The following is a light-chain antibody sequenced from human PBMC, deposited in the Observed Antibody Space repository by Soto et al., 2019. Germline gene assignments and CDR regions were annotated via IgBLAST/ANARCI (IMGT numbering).Light chain of an antibody. J-gene: IGKJ2*01. Sequence: EIVLTQCPATMSFSPGERATLSCRASQSVHHYLAWYQQKPGQAPRLLLYDASNRATGIPARFSGSGSGTDFTLTISSLEPEDVAVYYCQHRSDWPPYTFGQGTKLEIK. CDR2: DAS. V-gene: IGKV3-11*01. CDR3: QHRSDWPPYT. CDR1: QSVHHY.